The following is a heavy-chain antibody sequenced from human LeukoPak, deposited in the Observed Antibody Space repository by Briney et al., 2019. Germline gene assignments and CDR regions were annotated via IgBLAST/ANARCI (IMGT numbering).Heavy chain of an antibody. CDR2: INPNNGGT. CDR1: GYTFTDYY. D-gene: IGHD4/OR15-4a*01. Sequence: ASVKVSCKASGYTFTDYYMHWVRQAPGQGLGWMGWINPNNGGTTYAQKFQGRVTMTRDTSISTAYMELGRLTSDDTAMYFCLRDLTYGGISSPDCWGQGSLVTVSS. CDR3: LRDLTYGGISSPDC. J-gene: IGHJ4*02. V-gene: IGHV1-2*02.